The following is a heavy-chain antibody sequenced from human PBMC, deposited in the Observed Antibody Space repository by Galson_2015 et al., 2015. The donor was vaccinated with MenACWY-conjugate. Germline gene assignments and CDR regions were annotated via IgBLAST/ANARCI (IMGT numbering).Heavy chain of an antibody. CDR2: INGDGSST. D-gene: IGHD1-26*01. J-gene: IGHJ4*02. V-gene: IGHV3-74*01. Sequence: WVSHINGDGSSTSYADSVKGRFTISRDTSKNTLYLQMNGLKAEDTAVYYCAKDRAVGVVGAASSSLDYWGQGTLVTVSS. CDR3: AKDRAVGVVGAASSSLDY.